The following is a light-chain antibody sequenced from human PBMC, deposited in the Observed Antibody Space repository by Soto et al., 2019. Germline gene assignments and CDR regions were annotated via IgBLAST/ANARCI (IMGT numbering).Light chain of an antibody. V-gene: IGLV2-14*01. J-gene: IGLJ2*01. CDR1: SSDVGGYDY. CDR3: SSYASSSTLV. CDR2: DVS. Sequence: QSALPQPASVSGSPGQSITISCTGTSSDVGGYDYVSWYQQHPGKVPKLMIYDVSSRPSGVSNRFSGSKSGHTAALTISGLQAEDEADYYCSSYASSSTLVFGGGTKLTVL.